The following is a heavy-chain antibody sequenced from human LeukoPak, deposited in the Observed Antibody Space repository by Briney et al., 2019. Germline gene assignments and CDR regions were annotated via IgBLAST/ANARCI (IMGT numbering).Heavy chain of an antibody. D-gene: IGHD2-15*01. CDR2: ISSSSNYI. CDR1: GFTFSSYS. CDR3: ARPSVVVVAATQNWYFDL. J-gene: IGHJ2*01. Sequence: GGSLRLSCAASGFTFSSYSMNWVRQAPGKELEWVSSISSSSNYIYYADSVKGRFTISRDNAKNSLYLQMNSLRAEDTAVYYCARPSVVVVAATQNWYFDLWGRGTLVTVSS. V-gene: IGHV3-21*01.